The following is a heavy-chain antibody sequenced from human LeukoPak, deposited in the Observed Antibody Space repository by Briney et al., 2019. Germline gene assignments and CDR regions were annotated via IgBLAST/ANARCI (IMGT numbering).Heavy chain of an antibody. Sequence: ASVKVSCKASGYTFTSYYIHWVRQAPGQGLEWMGIINPSGGSTSYAQKFQGRVTMTRDMSTSTVYMELSSLRSEDTAVYYCATEPYYDILTGHLWGQGTLVTVSS. CDR3: ATEPYYDILTGHL. V-gene: IGHV1-46*01. J-gene: IGHJ4*02. CDR1: GYTFTSYY. CDR2: INPSGGST. D-gene: IGHD3-9*01.